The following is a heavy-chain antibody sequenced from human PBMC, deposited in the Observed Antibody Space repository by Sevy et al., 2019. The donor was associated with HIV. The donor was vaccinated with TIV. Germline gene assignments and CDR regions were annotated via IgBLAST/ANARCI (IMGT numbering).Heavy chain of an antibody. CDR1: GFTFSNYG. J-gene: IGHJ3*02. CDR3: AKEYYDSSLGAFDI. CDR2: ISGSGVST. Sequence: GGSLRLSCAASGFTFSNYGMSWVRQAPGKGLEWVSAISGSGVSTFYTDSVKGRFTISRDNSKNTLYLQMNSLRAEDTAVYYCAKEYYDSSLGAFDIRGRGTMVTVSS. D-gene: IGHD3-22*01. V-gene: IGHV3-23*01.